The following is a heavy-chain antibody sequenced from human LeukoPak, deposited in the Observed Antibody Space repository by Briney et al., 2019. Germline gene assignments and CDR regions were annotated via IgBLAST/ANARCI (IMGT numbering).Heavy chain of an antibody. CDR1: GYPFSSYW. D-gene: IGHD6-19*01. CDR2: NNRDGSST. V-gene: IGHV3-74*01. CDR3: ARGYSDSSGWPDDAFDI. J-gene: IGHJ3*02. Sequence: GGPLRLPCAASGYPFSSYWMHWARHSPGKGVVWVSRNNRDGSSTSYADSVKGRFTISRVNAKSTLYLQMNSLRAEDTAVYYCARGYSDSSGWPDDAFDIWGQGTMVTVSS.